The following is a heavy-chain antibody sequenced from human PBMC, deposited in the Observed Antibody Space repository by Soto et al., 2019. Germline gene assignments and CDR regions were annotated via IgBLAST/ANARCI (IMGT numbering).Heavy chain of an antibody. D-gene: IGHD3-3*01. J-gene: IGHJ4*02. CDR3: ARHTPAISISDH. CDR2: IYYSGST. CDR1: GDSISSYY. Sequence: PSETLSLTCTVSGDSISSYYWSWIRQPPGKGLEWIGYIYYSGSTNYNPSLKSRVTISVDTSKNQFSLKLSSVTAADTAVYYCARHTPAISISDHWGQGTLVTVS. V-gene: IGHV4-59*01.